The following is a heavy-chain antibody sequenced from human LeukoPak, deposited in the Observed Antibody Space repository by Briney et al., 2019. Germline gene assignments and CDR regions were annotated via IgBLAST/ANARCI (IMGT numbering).Heavy chain of an antibody. CDR1: GFTFSSYG. Sequence: SGGSLRLSCAASGFTFSSYGMHWVRQAPGKGLEWVAVISYDGSNKYYADSVKGRFTISRDNSKNTLYLQMNSLRAEDTAVYYCARGGGYSGYDSGAWFDPWGQGTLVTVSS. CDR2: ISYDGSNK. V-gene: IGHV3-30*19. CDR3: ARGGGYSGYDSGAWFDP. D-gene: IGHD5-12*01. J-gene: IGHJ5*02.